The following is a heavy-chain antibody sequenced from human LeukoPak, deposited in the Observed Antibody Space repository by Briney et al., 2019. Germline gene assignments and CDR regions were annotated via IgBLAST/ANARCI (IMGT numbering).Heavy chain of an antibody. D-gene: IGHD5-12*01. V-gene: IGHV4-4*09. CDR3: ARLPQTTGYSGYDYERDY. CDR2: TYTSGST. Sequence: PSETLSLTCTVSGGSISSYYWSWIRQPPGKGLEWIGYTYTSGSTNYNPSLKSRVTISVDTSKNQFSLKLSSVTAADTAVYYCARLPQTTGYSGYDYERDYWGQGTLVTVSS. CDR1: GGSISSYY. J-gene: IGHJ4*02.